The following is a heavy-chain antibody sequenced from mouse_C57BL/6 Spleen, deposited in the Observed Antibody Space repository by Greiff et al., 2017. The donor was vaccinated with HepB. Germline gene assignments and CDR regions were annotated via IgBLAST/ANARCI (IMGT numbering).Heavy chain of an antibody. D-gene: IGHD2-1*01. V-gene: IGHV5-4*01. J-gene: IGHJ4*01. Sequence: EVQGVESGGGLVKPGGSLKLSCAASGFTFSSYAMSWVRQTPEKRLEWVATISDGGSYTYYPDNVKGRFTISRDNAKNNLYLQMSHLKSEDTAMYYCARGNHPDYWGQGTSVTVSS. CDR2: ISDGGSYT. CDR1: GFTFSSYA. CDR3: ARGNHPDY.